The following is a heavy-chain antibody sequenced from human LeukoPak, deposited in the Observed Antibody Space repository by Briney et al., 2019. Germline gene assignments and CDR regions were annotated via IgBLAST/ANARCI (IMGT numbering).Heavy chain of an antibody. D-gene: IGHD1-26*01. Sequence: GGSLRLSCAASGFTFSSYGMHWVRQAPGKGLEWVAVIWYDGSNKYYADSVKGRFTISRDNSKNSLYLQMNSLRAEDTAVYYCARNSGSYVWYAFDIWGQGTMVTVSS. CDR3: ARNSGSYVWYAFDI. V-gene: IGHV3-33*01. J-gene: IGHJ3*02. CDR1: GFTFSSYG. CDR2: IWYDGSNK.